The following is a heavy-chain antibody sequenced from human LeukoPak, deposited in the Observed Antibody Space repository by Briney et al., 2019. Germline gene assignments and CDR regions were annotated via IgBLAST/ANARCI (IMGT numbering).Heavy chain of an antibody. V-gene: IGHV4-59*01. J-gene: IGHJ3*02. CDR3: ARGRWLQNAFDI. CDR1: GDSINSYY. Sequence: SETLSLTCTVSGDSINSYYWNWIRQPPGKGLEWIGYIYYSGRTDYNPSLKSRVTISVDTSKHQFSMKLKSVTAADTAVYFCARGRWLQNAFDIWGQGTMVTV. D-gene: IGHD5-24*01. CDR2: IYYSGRT.